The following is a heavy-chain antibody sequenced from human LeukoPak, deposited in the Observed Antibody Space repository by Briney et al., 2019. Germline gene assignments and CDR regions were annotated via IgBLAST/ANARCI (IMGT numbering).Heavy chain of an antibody. CDR3: TRELAS. J-gene: IGHJ5*02. CDR2: ISYDGSNK. Sequence: GRSLRLSCAASGFTFTVYGIHWVRQAPGKGLEWVAVISYDGSNKYYADSVKGRFTISRDNSKNTLYLQMNSLRPEDTAVYYCTRELASWGQGTLVTVSS. CDR1: GFTFTVYG. V-gene: IGHV3-30*03.